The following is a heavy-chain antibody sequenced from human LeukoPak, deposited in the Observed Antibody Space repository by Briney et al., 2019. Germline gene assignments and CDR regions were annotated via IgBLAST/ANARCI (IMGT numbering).Heavy chain of an antibody. CDR1: GGSISSGSYY. V-gene: IGHV4-61*02. CDR2: IYTSGST. CDR3: ARRKDVSYYFFDF. J-gene: IGHJ4*02. Sequence: KPSETLSLTCTVSGGSISSGSYYWSWIRQPAGKGLEWIGRIYTSGSTNYIPSLKSRVTISVDTSKNQFSLKLSSVTAADTAVYYCARRKDVSYYFFDFWGQGTLVTVSS. D-gene: IGHD1-26*01.